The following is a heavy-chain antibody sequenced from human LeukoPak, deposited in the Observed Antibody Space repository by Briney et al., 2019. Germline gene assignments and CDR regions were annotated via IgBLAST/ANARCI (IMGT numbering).Heavy chain of an antibody. CDR1: GFTFSKYA. D-gene: IGHD4-17*01. Sequence: GGSLRLSCAASGFTFSKYAMSWVRQAPGKVLEWVSAISPSDGNTFYAGSVKGRFTISRDNSKNTLSLQMNSLRAEDTALYYCAKDSSVPYGITDWGQGTLVTVSS. V-gene: IGHV3-23*01. CDR2: ISPSDGNT. J-gene: IGHJ4*02. CDR3: AKDSSVPYGITD.